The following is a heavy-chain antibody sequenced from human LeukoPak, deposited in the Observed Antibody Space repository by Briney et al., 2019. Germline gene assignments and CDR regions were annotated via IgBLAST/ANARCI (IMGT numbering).Heavy chain of an antibody. CDR1: GFTFTSSA. CDR3: AAGNLSTSGSYYYYYMDV. V-gene: IGHV1-58*02. D-gene: IGHD1-26*01. Sequence: SVKVSCRASGFTFTSSAMQWVRQARGQRLEWIGWIVVGSGNTNYAQKFQERVTITRDMSTSTAYMELSSLRSEDTAVYYCAAGNLSTSGSYYYYYMDVWGKGTTVTVSS. J-gene: IGHJ6*03. CDR2: IVVGSGNT.